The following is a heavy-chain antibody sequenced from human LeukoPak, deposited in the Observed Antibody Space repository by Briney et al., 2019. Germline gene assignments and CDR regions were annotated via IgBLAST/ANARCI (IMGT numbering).Heavy chain of an antibody. CDR2: MNPIKGNS. CDR1: GYTFTSFD. J-gene: IGHJ4*02. CDR3: ARGRTDVLLWFGESGENFDY. V-gene: IGHV1-8*01. Sequence: GASVTVSCKASGYTFTSFDINWVRQATGQGLEWVGWMNPIKGNSGYAQKFQGRVTMTRDTSISTAYMELSSLRSEDTAVYYCARGRTDVLLWFGESGENFDYWGQGTLVTVSS. D-gene: IGHD3-10*01.